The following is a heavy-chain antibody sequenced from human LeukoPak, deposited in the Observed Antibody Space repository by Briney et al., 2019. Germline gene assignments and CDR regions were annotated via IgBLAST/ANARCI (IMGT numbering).Heavy chain of an antibody. CDR2: ISGSGGST. J-gene: IGHJ4*02. CDR3: AKGLMGATPYYFDY. V-gene: IGHV3-23*01. D-gene: IGHD1-26*01. Sequence: GGSLRLSCAASGFTFSSYAMSWVRQAPGKGLEWVSAISGSGGSTYYADSVKGRFTISRDNAKNTLYLQTNSLRADDTAVYYCAKGLMGATPYYFDYWGQGTLVTVSS. CDR1: GFTFSSYA.